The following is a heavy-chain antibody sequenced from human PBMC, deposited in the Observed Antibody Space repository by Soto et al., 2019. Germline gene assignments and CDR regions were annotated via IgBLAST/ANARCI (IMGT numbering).Heavy chain of an antibody. V-gene: IGHV3-23*01. J-gene: IGHJ4*02. CDR2: ISGSGGST. CDR1: GFTFSDYY. Sequence: GGSLRLSCAASGFTFSDYYMSWIRQAPGKGPEWVSAISGSGGSTYYADSVKGRFTISRDNSKNTLYLQMNSLRAEDTAVYYCAKDWVDRYSHFDYWGQGTLVTVSS. CDR3: AKDWVDRYSHFDY. D-gene: IGHD5-18*01.